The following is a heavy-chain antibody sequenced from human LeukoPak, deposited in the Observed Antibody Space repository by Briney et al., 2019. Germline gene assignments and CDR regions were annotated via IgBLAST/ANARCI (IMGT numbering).Heavy chain of an antibody. D-gene: IGHD2-15*01. V-gene: IGHV3-23*01. J-gene: IGHJ4*02. CDR1: GFTFSSHS. Sequence: GGSLRLSCAASGFTFSSHSMAWVRQAPGKGLEWVSGISDRGTTTYYADSVKGRFTSSRDNSKNTLYLQMNSLRAEDTAVYYCAKGGYCIGGTCDSPTADYWGQGTLVTVSS. CDR2: ISDRGTTT. CDR3: AKGGYCIGGTCDSPTADY.